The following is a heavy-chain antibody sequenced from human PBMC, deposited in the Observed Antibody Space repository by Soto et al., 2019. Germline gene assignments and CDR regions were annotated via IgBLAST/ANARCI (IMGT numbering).Heavy chain of an antibody. CDR3: ARDPEIFCY. CDR2: ISAYNGNT. CDR1: GYTFTRPG. J-gene: IGHJ4*02. D-gene: IGHD3-3*01. Sequence: QVQLVQSGAEVNKPGAAVKVSCKPSGYTFTRPGISWVRQAPGLGLEWMGWISAYNGNTNYAQKLQGRVTMTPDTSTSTAYMELRSLRSDDTAVCYCARDPEIFCYWGQGTLVTVSS. V-gene: IGHV1-18*01.